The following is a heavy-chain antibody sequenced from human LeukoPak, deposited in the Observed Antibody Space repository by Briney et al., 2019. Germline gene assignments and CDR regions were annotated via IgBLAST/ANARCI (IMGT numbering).Heavy chain of an antibody. CDR2: INPSGGST. CDR1: GYTFTSYY. V-gene: IGHV1-46*01. Sequence: ASVKVSCKASGYTFTSYYMHWVRQVPGQGLEWMGIINPSGGSTSYAQKFQGRVTMTRDTSTSTVYMELSSLRSEDTAVYYCARDPGIAAAGHYFDYWGQGTLVTVSS. J-gene: IGHJ4*02. D-gene: IGHD6-13*01. CDR3: ARDPGIAAAGHYFDY.